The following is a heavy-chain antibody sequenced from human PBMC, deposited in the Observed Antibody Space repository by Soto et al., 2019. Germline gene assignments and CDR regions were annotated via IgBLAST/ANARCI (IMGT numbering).Heavy chain of an antibody. CDR1: GGSISSGGYY. V-gene: IGHV4-31*03. CDR2: IYYSGST. CDR3: ARSPRKPGGNSEDY. J-gene: IGHJ4*02. Sequence: SETLSLTCTVSGGSISSGGYYCSWIRQHPGKGLEWIGYIYYSGSTYYNPSLKSRVTISVDTSKNQFSLKLSSVTAADTAVYYCARSPRKPGGNSEDYWGQGTLVTVSS. D-gene: IGHD4-4*01.